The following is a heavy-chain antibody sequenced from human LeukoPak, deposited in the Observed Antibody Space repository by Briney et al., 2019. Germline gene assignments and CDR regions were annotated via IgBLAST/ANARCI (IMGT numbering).Heavy chain of an antibody. CDR3: ARGPAYYDYVWGSYRRPSFDY. V-gene: IGHV4-34*01. CDR2: INHSGST. CDR1: GGSFSGYY. Sequence: LETLSLTCAVYGGSFSGYYWSWIRQPPGKGLEWIGEINHSGSTNYNPSLKSRVTISVDTSKNQFSLKLSSVTAADTAVYYCARGPAYYDYVWGSYRRPSFDYWGQGTLVTVSS. J-gene: IGHJ4*02. D-gene: IGHD3-16*02.